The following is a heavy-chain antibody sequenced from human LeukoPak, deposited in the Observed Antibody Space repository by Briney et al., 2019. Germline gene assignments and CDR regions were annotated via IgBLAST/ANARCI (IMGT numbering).Heavy chain of an antibody. CDR3: AREAKTSNWNSEPCLDY. V-gene: IGHV1-69*08. Sequence: SVKVSCKASGGTFSSYSFTWVRQAPGQGLEWMGRINPMFNTANYAQDFQGRVTITADKSTSTAYMGLITLRSEDTAVYYCAREAKTSNWNSEPCLDYWGQGTLITVSS. D-gene: IGHD1-20*01. J-gene: IGHJ4*02. CDR2: INPMFNTA. CDR1: GGTFSSYS.